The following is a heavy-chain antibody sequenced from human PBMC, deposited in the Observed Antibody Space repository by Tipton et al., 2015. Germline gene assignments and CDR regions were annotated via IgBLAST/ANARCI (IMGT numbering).Heavy chain of an antibody. CDR2: IQYSGGT. V-gene: IGHV4-59*01. J-gene: IGHJ5*02. Sequence: LRLSCTVSSDSINKYYWSWIRQPPGKELQWIGYIQYSGGTNYNPSLESRVSMSVDTSKTQFSLEMRSVTATDTAVYYCARLFYSTSWYWFDPWGQGTLVTVSS. D-gene: IGHD6-13*01. CDR3: ARLFYSTSWYWFDP. CDR1: SDSINKYY.